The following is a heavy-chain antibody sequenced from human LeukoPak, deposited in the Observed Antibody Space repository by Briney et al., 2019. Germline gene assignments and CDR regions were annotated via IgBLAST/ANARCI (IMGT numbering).Heavy chain of an antibody. D-gene: IGHD6-13*01. CDR3: AKKGLASAGRPPYFDY. CDR2: ISGGGGT. CDR1: GFTFSSYA. V-gene: IGHV3-23*01. J-gene: IGHJ4*02. Sequence: AGGSLRLSCAASGFTFSSYAMNWVRQAPGKGLEWVSAISGGGGTYYADSVKGRFTISRDNSKNTLYLQMNNLRAEDTAIYYCAKKGLASAGRPPYFDYWGQGALVTVPS.